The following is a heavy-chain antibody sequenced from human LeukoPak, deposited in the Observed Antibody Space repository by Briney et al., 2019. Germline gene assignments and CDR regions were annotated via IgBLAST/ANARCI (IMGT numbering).Heavy chain of an antibody. Sequence: ASVKVSCKASGYTFTSYDINWVRQATGQGLEWMGWMNPNSGNTGYAQKFQGRVTMTRSTSISTAYMELSSLRSEDTAVYYCARDEGIVVVPAAIRGEYNWFDPWGQGTLVTVSS. V-gene: IGHV1-8*01. D-gene: IGHD2-2*02. CDR2: MNPNSGNT. J-gene: IGHJ5*02. CDR3: ARDEGIVVVPAAIRGEYNWFDP. CDR1: GYTFTSYD.